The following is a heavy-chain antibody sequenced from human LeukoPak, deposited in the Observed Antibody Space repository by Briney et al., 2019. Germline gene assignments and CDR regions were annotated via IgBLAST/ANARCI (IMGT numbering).Heavy chain of an antibody. CDR1: RFSFSSYV. Sequence: GALRLSCADSRFSFSSYVMNWVRPAPRRGRDWVAYMSSSCSTIYYADSLKGRFTISRDNAKNSLYLQLNSMRGEETAVYYCARDGDSDGRVFDYWGQGTLVTVSS. V-gene: IGHV3-48*03. D-gene: IGHD5-18*01. J-gene: IGHJ4*02. CDR2: MSSSCSTI. CDR3: ARDGDSDGRVFDY.